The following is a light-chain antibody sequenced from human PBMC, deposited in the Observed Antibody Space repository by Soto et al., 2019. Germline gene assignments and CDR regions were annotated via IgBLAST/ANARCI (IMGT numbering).Light chain of an antibody. CDR3: QQYHNWWT. J-gene: IGKJ1*01. Sequence: EIVLTQYRGTVSWSAGERGTGWWRASQSITSTYLAWYQQKPGQAPRLLIYDTSTRATGIPARFSGSGSGTEFTLTISSLQSEDFAVSYCQQYHNWWTFGQGTKVDIK. CDR1: QSITSTY. CDR2: DTS. V-gene: IGKV3-15*01.